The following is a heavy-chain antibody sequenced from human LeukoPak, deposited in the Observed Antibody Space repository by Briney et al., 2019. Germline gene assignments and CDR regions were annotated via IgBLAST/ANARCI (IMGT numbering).Heavy chain of an antibody. CDR1: GGSISSGSYY. CDR2: IYTSGST. V-gene: IGHV4-61*09. J-gene: IGHJ3*02. Sequence: SQTLSLTCTVSGGSISSGSYYWSWIRQPAGKGLEWIGHIYTSGSTNYDPSLKSRVTISVDTSKNQFSLKLSSVTAADTAVYYCARGPYYDFWSGYYGIAFDIWGQGTMVTVSS. CDR3: ARGPYYDFWSGYYGIAFDI. D-gene: IGHD3-3*01.